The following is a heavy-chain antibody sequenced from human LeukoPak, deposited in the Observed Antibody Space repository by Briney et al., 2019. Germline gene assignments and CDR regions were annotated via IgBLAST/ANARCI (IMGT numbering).Heavy chain of an antibody. D-gene: IGHD2-2*01. V-gene: IGHV1-69*05. CDR2: IIPIFGTA. CDR1: GGTFSSYA. Sequence: SVKVSCKASGGTFSSYAISWVRQAPGQGLEWMGGIIPIFGTANYAQKFQGRVTITTDESTSTAYMELSSLRSEDTAVYYCASHPQIVPAAEGYMDVWGKGTTVTVSS. J-gene: IGHJ6*03. CDR3: ASHPQIVPAAEGYMDV.